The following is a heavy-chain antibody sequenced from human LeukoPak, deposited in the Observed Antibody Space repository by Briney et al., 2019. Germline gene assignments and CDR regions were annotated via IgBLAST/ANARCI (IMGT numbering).Heavy chain of an antibody. CDR1: GGSFSDYY. V-gene: IGHV4-34*01. Sequence: SETLSLTCAVYGGSFSDYYWSWIRQPPGKGLEWIGEINPSGSTNYSPSLKSRVTISVDTSKNQFSLKLSSVAAADTAVYFCAREKDTGSNHAKIRYDIWGQGTMVTVSS. CDR2: INPSGST. D-gene: IGHD1-26*01. J-gene: IGHJ3*02. CDR3: AREKDTGSNHAKIRYDI.